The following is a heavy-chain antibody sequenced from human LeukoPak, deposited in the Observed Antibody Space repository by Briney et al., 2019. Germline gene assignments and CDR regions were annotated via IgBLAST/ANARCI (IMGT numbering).Heavy chain of an antibody. CDR2: ISAYNGNT. Sequence: ASVKVSCEASGYTFTSYGISWVRQAPGQGLEWMGWISAYNGNTNYAQKLQGRVTMTTDTSTSTAYMELRSLRSDDTAVYHCARTGDILTGHPYDYWGQGTLVTVSS. CDR3: ARTGDILTGHPYDY. CDR1: GYTFTSYG. V-gene: IGHV1-18*04. J-gene: IGHJ4*02. D-gene: IGHD3-9*01.